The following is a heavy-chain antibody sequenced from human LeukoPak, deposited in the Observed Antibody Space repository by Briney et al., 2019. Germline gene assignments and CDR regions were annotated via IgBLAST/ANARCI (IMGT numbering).Heavy chain of an antibody. V-gene: IGHV3-7*01. J-gene: IGHJ4*02. D-gene: IGHD1-1*01. CDR1: GFTFSNNW. CDR3: ARDAWKDRYFDS. CDR2: IKQDGREK. Sequence: PGGSLRLSCAASGFTFSNNWMSWVRQAPGKGLEWVANIKQDGREKYYVDSVKGRFTISRDSARNSVFLQMNSLRVEDTAVYYCARDAWKDRYFDSWGQGTLVTVSP.